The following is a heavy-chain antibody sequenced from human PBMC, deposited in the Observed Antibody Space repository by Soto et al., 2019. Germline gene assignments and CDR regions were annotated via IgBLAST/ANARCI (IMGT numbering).Heavy chain of an antibody. V-gene: IGHV4-38-2*02. J-gene: IGHJ6*02. CDR1: GYSISSGSY. CDR2: IYHGGTT. CDR3: ARVGGVVPAANYYYYGMDV. D-gene: IGHD2-2*01. Sequence: SETLSLTCTVSGYSISSGSYWAWIRQPPGKVPEWIASIYHGGTTFYNPSLKSRITISVDTYNNQFSLKLSSVTAADTAVYYCARVGGVVPAANYYYYGMDVWGQGTTVTVSS.